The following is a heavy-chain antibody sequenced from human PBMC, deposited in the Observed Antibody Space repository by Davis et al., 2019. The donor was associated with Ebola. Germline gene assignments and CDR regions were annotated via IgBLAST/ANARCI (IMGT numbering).Heavy chain of an antibody. D-gene: IGHD3-22*01. CDR1: GGSVSSGSYY. CDR2: IYYSGST. CDR3: ASAPFGVVITPEFDY. J-gene: IGHJ4*02. Sequence: PSETLSLTCTVSGGSVSSGSYYWSWIRQPPGKGLDWIGYIYYSGSTNYNPSLKSQVTISVDTSKNQFSLKLSSVTAADTAVYYCASAPFGVVITPEFDYWGQGTLVTVSS. V-gene: IGHV4-61*01.